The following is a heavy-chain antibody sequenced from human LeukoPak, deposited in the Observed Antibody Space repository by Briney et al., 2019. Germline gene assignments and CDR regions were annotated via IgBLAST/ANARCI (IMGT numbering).Heavy chain of an antibody. CDR3: ARDDGGGNVDY. Sequence: GGSLRLSCAASGFTFSSYDMHWVRQATGKGLEWVSAICTAGDTYYPGSVKGRFTISRENAKNSLYLQMNSLRAGDTAVYYCARDDGGGNVDYWGQGTLVTVSS. CDR1: GFTFSSYD. J-gene: IGHJ4*02. D-gene: IGHD4-23*01. V-gene: IGHV3-13*04. CDR2: ICTAGDT.